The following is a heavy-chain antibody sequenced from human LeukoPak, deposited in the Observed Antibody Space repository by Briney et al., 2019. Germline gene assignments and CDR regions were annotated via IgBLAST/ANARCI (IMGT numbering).Heavy chain of an antibody. CDR2: ISASGGST. J-gene: IGHJ4*02. CDR3: AKHRDYGYFDY. D-gene: IGHD4-17*01. Sequence: GGSLRLSCAASGFTFSSSAMSWVRQVPGKGLEWVSGISASGGSTSYADSVRGRFTISRDNSKNTLYVQMNSLRDEDTAVYYCAKHRDYGYFDYWGQGTLVTVSS. V-gene: IGHV3-23*01. CDR1: GFTFSSSA.